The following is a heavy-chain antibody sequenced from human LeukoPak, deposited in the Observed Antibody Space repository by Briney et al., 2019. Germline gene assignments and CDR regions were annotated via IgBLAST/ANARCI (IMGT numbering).Heavy chain of an antibody. CDR3: ARGGGYYGSGSLHYYYYGMDV. CDR1: GFTFTSYE. V-gene: IGHV3-48*03. J-gene: IGHJ6*02. D-gene: IGHD3-10*01. CDR2: ISTNDNTI. Sequence: GASLKLSCEASGFTFTSYEINWVRQAPGKGLEWVSYISTNDNTINYAHSVQGRFTMSRDNATSTLYLQMNSLRAEDTAVYYCARGGGYYGSGSLHYYYYGMDVWGQGTTVTVSS.